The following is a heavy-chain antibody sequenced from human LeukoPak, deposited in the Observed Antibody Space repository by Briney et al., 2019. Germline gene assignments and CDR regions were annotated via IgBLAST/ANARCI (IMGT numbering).Heavy chain of an antibody. D-gene: IGHD5-18*01. CDR3: ARLGWGYSYGTYYFDY. CDR1: GGSISSSSYY. V-gene: IGHV4-39*07. CDR2: IYYSGST. Sequence: SETLSLTCTVSGGSISSSSYYWGWIRQPPGKGLEWIGSIYYSGSTYYNPSLKSRVTISVDTSKNQFSLKLSSVTAADTAVYYCARLGWGYSYGTYYFDYWGQGTLVTVSS. J-gene: IGHJ4*02.